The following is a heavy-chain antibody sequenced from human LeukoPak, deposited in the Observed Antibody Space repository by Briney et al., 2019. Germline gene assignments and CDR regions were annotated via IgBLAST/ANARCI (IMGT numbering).Heavy chain of an antibody. CDR1: GGSFSGYY. V-gene: IGHV4-34*01. D-gene: IGHD3-9*01. CDR2: INHSGST. Sequence: PSETLSLTCAVYGGSFSGYYWSWIRQPPGKGLEWIGEINHSGSTNYNPSLKSRVTISVDTSKNQFSLKLSSVTAADTAVYYCARERENFDWLLHPTNYYYGMDVWGQGTTVTVSS. CDR3: ARERENFDWLLHPTNYYYGMDV. J-gene: IGHJ6*02.